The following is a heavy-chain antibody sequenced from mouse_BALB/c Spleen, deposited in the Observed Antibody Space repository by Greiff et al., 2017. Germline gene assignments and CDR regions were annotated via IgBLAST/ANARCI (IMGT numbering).Heavy chain of an antibody. D-gene: IGHD1-1*01. V-gene: IGHV6-6*02. CDR2: IRLKSNNYAT. J-gene: IGHJ3*01. CDR3: TPHYYGSSAWFAY. Sequence: EVKVVESGGGLVQPGGSMKLSCVASGFTFSNYWMNWVRQSPEKGLEWVAEIRLKSNNYATHYAESVKGRFTISRDDSKSSVYLQMNNLRAEDTGIYYCTPHYYGSSAWFAYWGQGTLVTVSA. CDR1: GFTFSNYW.